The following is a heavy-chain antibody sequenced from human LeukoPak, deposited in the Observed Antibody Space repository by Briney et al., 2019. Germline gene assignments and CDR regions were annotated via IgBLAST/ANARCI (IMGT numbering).Heavy chain of an antibody. CDR1: GGTFSSYA. J-gene: IGHJ6*03. D-gene: IGHD2-8*01. Sequence: GSSVKVSCEASGGTFSSYAISWMRQAPGQGLEWMGGIIPIFGTANYAQKFQGRVTITTDESTSTAYMELSSLRSEDTAVYYCARGGYCTNGVCRSGYYYYYMDVWGKGTTVTVSS. CDR2: IIPIFGTA. V-gene: IGHV1-69*05. CDR3: ARGGYCTNGVCRSGYYYYYMDV.